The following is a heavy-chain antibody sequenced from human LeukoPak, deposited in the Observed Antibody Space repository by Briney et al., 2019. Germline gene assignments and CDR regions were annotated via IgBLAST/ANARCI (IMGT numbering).Heavy chain of an antibody. V-gene: IGHV3-7*01. CDR1: GFTFISYW. CDR3: ARYTGGFDP. Sequence: GGSLRLSCAASGFTFISYWLSWVPRAPGRGLEWVANIKQDGSEKYYVDSVKGRFTISRDNAKNSLYLQMNSLRAEDTAVYYCARYTGGFDPWGQGTLVTVSS. J-gene: IGHJ5*02. D-gene: IGHD2-2*02. CDR2: IKQDGSEK.